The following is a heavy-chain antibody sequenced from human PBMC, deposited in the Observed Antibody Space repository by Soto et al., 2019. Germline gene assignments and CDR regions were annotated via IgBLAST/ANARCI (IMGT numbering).Heavy chain of an antibody. D-gene: IGHD3-3*01. Sequence: QVQLQQWGAGLLKPSETLSLTCAVYGGSFSGYYWSWIRQPPGKGLEWSGEINHSGSTNYNPSLNSRVPMAVDTSTNQFSLKLSSVTAADTAVYYCARDKVLRFLAWFPRLYYYYGMDVWGQGTTVTVSS. J-gene: IGHJ6*02. CDR3: ARDKVLRFLAWFPRLYYYYGMDV. CDR2: INHSGST. V-gene: IGHV4-34*01. CDR1: GGSFSGYY.